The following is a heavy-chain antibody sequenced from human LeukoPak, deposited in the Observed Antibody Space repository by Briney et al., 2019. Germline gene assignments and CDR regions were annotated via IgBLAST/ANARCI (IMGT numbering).Heavy chain of an antibody. J-gene: IGHJ4*02. CDR1: GYTFTSYA. CDR3: ARAPRYYGSGSYSPFDY. D-gene: IGHD3-10*01. V-gene: IGHV7-4-1*02. Sequence: ASVKVSCKASGYTFTSYAMNWVRQAPGQGLEWMGWINTNTGNPTYAQGFTGRFVFSLDTSVSTAYLQISSLKAEDTAVYYCARAPRYYGSGSYSPFDYWGQGPLVPVSS. CDR2: INTNTGNP.